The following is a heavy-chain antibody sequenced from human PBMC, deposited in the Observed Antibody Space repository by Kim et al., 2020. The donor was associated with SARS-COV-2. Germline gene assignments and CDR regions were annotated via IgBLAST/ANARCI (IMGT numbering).Heavy chain of an antibody. CDR3: ARGAPLDTYYYDSSGYYSDADY. J-gene: IGHJ4*02. CDR1: GGTFSSYT. D-gene: IGHD3-22*01. Sequence: SVKVSCKASGGTFSSYTISWVRQAPGQGLEWMGRIIPILGIANYAQKFQGRVTITADKSTSTAYMELSSLRSEDTAVYYCARGAPLDTYYYDSSGYYSDADYWGQGTLVTVSS. CDR2: IIPILGIA. V-gene: IGHV1-69*02.